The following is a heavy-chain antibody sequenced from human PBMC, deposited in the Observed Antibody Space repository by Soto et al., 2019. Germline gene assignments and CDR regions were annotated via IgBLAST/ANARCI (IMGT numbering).Heavy chain of an antibody. D-gene: IGHD5-18*01. Sequence: QVQLVQSGAELKKPGSSVKVSCEASGGTFNSHTIIAWVRQAPGQGPEWMGRIIPTLDIVDYAQKFQDSVTITADRPTNTAFMELRSLVSEDTAVYYCARDERGYNYVSDYGLDVWGQGTTVTVS. V-gene: IGHV1-69*08. CDR2: IIPTLDIV. CDR3: ARDERGYNYVSDYGLDV. CDR1: GGTFNSHT. J-gene: IGHJ6*02.